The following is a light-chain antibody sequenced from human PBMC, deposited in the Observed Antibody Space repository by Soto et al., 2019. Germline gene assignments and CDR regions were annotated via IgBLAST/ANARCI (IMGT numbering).Light chain of an antibody. CDR3: QQFGSPCT. V-gene: IGKV3-20*01. CDR2: GAS. Sequence: EIVLTQSPGTLSLSPGERATLSCRASQSVSSSYLAWYQHKPGQAPRLLIYGASTMATGIPDRFSGSGSGTDFTLTISRLEPEDFAVYYCQQFGSPCTFGPGTKVDLK. J-gene: IGKJ3*01. CDR1: QSVSSSY.